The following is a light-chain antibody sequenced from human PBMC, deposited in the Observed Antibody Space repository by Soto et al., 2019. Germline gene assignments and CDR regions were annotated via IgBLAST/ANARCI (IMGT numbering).Light chain of an antibody. J-gene: IGKJ1*01. CDR1: QDISKD. CDR2: SAT. V-gene: IGKV1-6*01. CDR3: LQDHDYPRT. Sequence: AIQMSQSPTSLSASVGDRVIITCRASQDISKDLGWYQQKPGKAPKFLVYSATSTHSGVPSTFSGSGFGTDFTLTISSLQPEDFATDYGLQDHDYPRTVDQGTKVEFK.